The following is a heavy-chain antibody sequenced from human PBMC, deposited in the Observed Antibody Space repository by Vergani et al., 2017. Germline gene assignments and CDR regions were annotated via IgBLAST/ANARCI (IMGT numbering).Heavy chain of an antibody. J-gene: IGHJ4*02. CDR1: GGSINSHNYY. Sequence: QVQLQESCPGLVKPSQTLSLTCTVSGGSINSHNYYWSWIRQPAGKGLEWIGRIHTSGSTNYNPSLKSRVTMSEDTSKNQFSLNLTSVTAADTAVYFCARESCLGGSCYKPLFDYLGQGILVTVSS. CDR2: IHTSGST. D-gene: IGHD2-15*01. V-gene: IGHV4-61*02. CDR3: ARESCLGGSCYKPLFDY.